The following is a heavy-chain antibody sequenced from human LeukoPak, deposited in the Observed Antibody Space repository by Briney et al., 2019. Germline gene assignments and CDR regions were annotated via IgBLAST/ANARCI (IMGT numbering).Heavy chain of an antibody. CDR1: GGSISSYY. J-gene: IGHJ4*02. CDR2: IYYSGST. CDR3: ARHRRDDSSGPTFDY. Sequence: SETLSLTCTVSGGSISSYYWSWIRQPPGKGLEWIRYIYYSGSTNYNPSLKSRVTISVDTSKNQFSLKLSSVTAADTAVYYCARHRRDDSSGPTFDYWGQGTLVTVSS. V-gene: IGHV4-59*08. D-gene: IGHD3-22*01.